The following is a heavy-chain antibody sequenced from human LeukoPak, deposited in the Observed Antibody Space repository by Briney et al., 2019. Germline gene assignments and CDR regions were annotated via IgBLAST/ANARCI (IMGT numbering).Heavy chain of an antibody. V-gene: IGHV4-4*07. D-gene: IGHD3-9*01. CDR2: VYRTGNT. CDR1: GGSISAYY. Sequence: SETLSLTCSVSGGSISAYYWSWIRQPAGKGLEWIGRVYRTGNTNCNPYLQSRVTMSVDTSKNQISLRLRSVTAADTAVYFCARDDFEYSVHYGMDVWGQGTAVTVSS. CDR3: ARDDFEYSVHYGMDV. J-gene: IGHJ6*02.